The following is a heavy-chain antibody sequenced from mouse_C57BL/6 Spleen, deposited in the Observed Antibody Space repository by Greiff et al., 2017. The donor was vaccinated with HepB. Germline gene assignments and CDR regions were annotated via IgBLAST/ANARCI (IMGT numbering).Heavy chain of an antibody. CDR2: ISSGSSTI. J-gene: IGHJ2*01. D-gene: IGHD1-1*01. CDR1: GFTFSDYG. CDR3: ARAPYYYGSSYDYFDY. V-gene: IGHV5-17*01. Sequence: EVKVIESGGGLVKPGGSLKLSCAASGFTFSDYGMHWVRQAPEKGLEWVAYISSGSSTIYYADTVKGRFTISRDNAKNTLFLQMTSLRSEDTAMYYCARAPYYYGSSYDYFDYWGQGTTLTVSS.